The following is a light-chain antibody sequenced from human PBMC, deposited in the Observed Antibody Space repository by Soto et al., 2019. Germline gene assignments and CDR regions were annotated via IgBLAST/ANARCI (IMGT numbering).Light chain of an antibody. CDR1: QSVSSSY. V-gene: IGKV3-20*01. CDR3: QQYGSSGT. Sequence: EIVLTQSPGTLSLSPGERATLSCRASQSVSSSYLAWYQQKPGQAPRLLIYGASSRATGIPDRFSGSGSGTDFTLTIRRLEPEDFAVYYCQQYGSSGTFGQGTKVDI. CDR2: GAS. J-gene: IGKJ1*01.